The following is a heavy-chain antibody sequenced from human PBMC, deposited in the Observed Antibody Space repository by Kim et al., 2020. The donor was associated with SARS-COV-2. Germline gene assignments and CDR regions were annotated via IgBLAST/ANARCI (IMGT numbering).Heavy chain of an antibody. CDR3: ARDDDLVAGTLPY. V-gene: IGHV3-11*04. CDR1: GFSFSDYY. J-gene: IGHJ4*02. D-gene: IGHD6-19*01. Sequence: GGSLRLSCAASGFSFSDYYMSWVRQAPGKGLEWVSYISGSGATTYYADSVKGRFTISRDNARNSLDLQMNSLRAEDTAVYYCARDDDLVAGTLPYWGLGTLVTVSS. CDR2: ISGSGATT.